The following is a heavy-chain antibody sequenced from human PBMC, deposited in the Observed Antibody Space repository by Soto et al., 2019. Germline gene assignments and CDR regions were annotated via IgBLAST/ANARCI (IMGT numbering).Heavy chain of an antibody. CDR1: GFTFSSYA. D-gene: IGHD6-13*01. Sequence: GGSLRLSCEASGFTFSSYAMSWVRQAPGKGLEWVSAHSGSGGSTYYADSVKGRFTISRDNSKNTLYLQMNSLRAEDTAVYYCAKDSRQQLVSSGYRGYGMDVWGQGTTVTVSS. V-gene: IGHV3-23*01. J-gene: IGHJ6*02. CDR2: HSGSGGST. CDR3: AKDSRQQLVSSGYRGYGMDV.